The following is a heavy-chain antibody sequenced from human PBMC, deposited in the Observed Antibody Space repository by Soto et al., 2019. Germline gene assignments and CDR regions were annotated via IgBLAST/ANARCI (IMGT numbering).Heavy chain of an antibody. J-gene: IGHJ3*02. CDR1: GGFVSSGSYY. Sequence: QVQLQPWGAGLLKPSETLSLTCAVCGGFVSSGSYYWSWIRQPPGKGLEWIGEMSHSGGTHFNPSLKIRVTIASDTSKTQFSRKMSSVTAADTALYYCARVERGTATTVVDAFDIWGPGTMVTVSS. V-gene: IGHV4-34*01. CDR3: ARVERGTATTVVDAFDI. CDR2: MSHSGGT. D-gene: IGHD1-1*01.